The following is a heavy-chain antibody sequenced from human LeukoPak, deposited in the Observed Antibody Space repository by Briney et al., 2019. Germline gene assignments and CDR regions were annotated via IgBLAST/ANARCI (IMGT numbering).Heavy chain of an antibody. CDR3: TTHWGNSRYRYY. CDR2: VKSKNDGGTT. Sequence: KAGGSLRLSCAASGFTFTTAWMNWVRQAPGKGLEWVGRVKSKNDGGTTDYAAPVKGRFTISRDDSKNTLYLQINSLQTEDTAVYYCTTHWGNSRYRYYWGQGTLVTVSS. J-gene: IGHJ4*02. V-gene: IGHV3-15*01. CDR1: GFTFTTAW. D-gene: IGHD7-27*01.